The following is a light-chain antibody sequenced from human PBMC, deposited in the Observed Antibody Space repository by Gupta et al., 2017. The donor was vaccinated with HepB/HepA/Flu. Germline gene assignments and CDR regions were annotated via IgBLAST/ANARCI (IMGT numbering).Light chain of an antibody. CDR3: QQRSNLRT. J-gene: IGKJ4*01. CDR1: QSVSSY. V-gene: IGKV3-11*01. Sequence: EIVLTQSPATLSLSPGERATLSCRASQSVSSYLSWYQQKPGQAPRLLIYDASNRATGIPAMFSGSGYGTDFTLTIGSLEPEDFAVYYCQQRSNLRTFGRGTKVEIK. CDR2: DAS.